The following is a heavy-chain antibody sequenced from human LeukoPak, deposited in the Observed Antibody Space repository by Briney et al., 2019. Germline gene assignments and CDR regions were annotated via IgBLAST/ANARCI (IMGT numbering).Heavy chain of an antibody. CDR2: ISSSSSYI. Sequence: PGRSLRLSCAASGFTFSSYGMHWVRQAPGKGLEWVSSISSSSSYIYYADSVKGRFTISRDNAKNSLYLQMNSLRAEDTAVYYCARVSPHCSGGSCNRGYDYWGQGTLVTVSS. J-gene: IGHJ4*02. D-gene: IGHD2-15*01. CDR3: ARVSPHCSGGSCNRGYDY. V-gene: IGHV3-21*01. CDR1: GFTFSSYG.